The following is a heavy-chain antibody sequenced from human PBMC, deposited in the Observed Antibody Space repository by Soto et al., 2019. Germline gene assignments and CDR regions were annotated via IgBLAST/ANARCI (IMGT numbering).Heavy chain of an antibody. V-gene: IGHV1-18*01. CDR2: ISAYNGNT. J-gene: IGHJ4*02. CDR1: GYTFTSYG. D-gene: IGHD2-2*01. Sequence: ASVKVSCKASGYTFTSYGISWVRQAPGQGLEWMGWISAYNGNTNYAQKLQGRVTRTTDTSTSTAYMELRSLRSDDTAVYYCARLGYCSSTSCYAFDYWGQGTLVTVSS. CDR3: ARLGYCSSTSCYAFDY.